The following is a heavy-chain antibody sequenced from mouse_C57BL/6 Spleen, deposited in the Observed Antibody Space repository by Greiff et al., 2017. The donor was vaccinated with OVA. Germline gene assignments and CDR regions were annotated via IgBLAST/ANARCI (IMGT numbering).Heavy chain of an antibody. J-gene: IGHJ2*01. CDR2: IYPGDGDT. CDR1: GYAFSSSW. Sequence: QVQLQQSGPELVKPGASVKISCKASGYAFSSSWMNWVKQRPGKGLEWIGRIYPGDGDTNYNGKFKGKATLTADKSSSTAYMQLSSLTSEDSAVYCCARGGTWFDYWGQGTTLTVSS. D-gene: IGHD3-3*01. V-gene: IGHV1-82*01. CDR3: ARGGTWFDY.